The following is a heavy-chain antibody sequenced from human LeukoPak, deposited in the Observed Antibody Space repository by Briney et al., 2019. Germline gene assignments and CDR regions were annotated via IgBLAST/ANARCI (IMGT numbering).Heavy chain of an antibody. CDR2: IYYSGST. CDR3: ARDRFYGPYYFDY. D-gene: IGHD2/OR15-2a*01. Sequence: PSETLSLTCTVSGGSISSSSDYWGWLRQPPVKGLEWIGSIYYSGSTYYNPSLKSRVTISVDTSKNQFSMKLSSVTAADTAVYYCARDRFYGPYYFDYWGQGTLVTVSS. CDR1: GGSISSSSDY. V-gene: IGHV4-39*07. J-gene: IGHJ4*02.